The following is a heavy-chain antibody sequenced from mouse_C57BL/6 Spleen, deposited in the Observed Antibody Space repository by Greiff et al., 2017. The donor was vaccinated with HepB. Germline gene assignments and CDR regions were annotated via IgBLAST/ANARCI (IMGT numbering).Heavy chain of an antibody. CDR2: ISYDGSN. J-gene: IGHJ2*01. Sequence: VQLKESGPGLVKPSQSLSLTCSVTGYSITSGYYWNWIRQFPGNKLEWMGYISYDGSNNYNPSLKNRISITRDTSKNQFFLKLNSVTTEDTATYYCARDLGYGSYFDYWGQGTTLTVSS. CDR1: GYSITSGYY. D-gene: IGHD2-2*01. V-gene: IGHV3-6*01. CDR3: ARDLGYGSYFDY.